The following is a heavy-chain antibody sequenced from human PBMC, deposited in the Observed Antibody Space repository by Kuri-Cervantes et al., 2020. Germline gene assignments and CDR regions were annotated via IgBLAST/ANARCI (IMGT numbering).Heavy chain of an antibody. D-gene: IGHD2-2*01. Sequence: GGSLRLSCAASGFTFSSYGMHWVRQAPGKGLEWVSSISSSSSYIYYADSVKGRFTISRDNAKNSLYLQMNSLRAEDTAVYYCARDPHYCSSTSCYVAFDIWGQGTMVTVSS. CDR2: ISSSSSYI. CDR3: ARDPHYCSSTSCYVAFDI. J-gene: IGHJ3*02. V-gene: IGHV3-21*01. CDR1: GFTFSSYG.